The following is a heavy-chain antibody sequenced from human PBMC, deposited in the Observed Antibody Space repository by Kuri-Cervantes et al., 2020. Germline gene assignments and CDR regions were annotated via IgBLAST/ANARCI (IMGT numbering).Heavy chain of an antibody. Sequence: SETLSLTCTVSGGSISSYYWSWIRQPPGKGLEWIGYIYYSGSTNYNPSLKSRVTISVDTSKNQFSLKLSSVTAADTAVYYCARVPRYLRYFDWYSINYFDYWGQGTLVTVSS. D-gene: IGHD3-9*01. CDR1: GGSISSYY. CDR2: IYYSGST. J-gene: IGHJ4*02. CDR3: ARVPRYLRYFDWYSINYFDY. V-gene: IGHV4-59*12.